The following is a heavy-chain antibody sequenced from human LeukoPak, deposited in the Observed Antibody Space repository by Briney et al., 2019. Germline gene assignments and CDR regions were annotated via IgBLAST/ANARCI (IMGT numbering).Heavy chain of an antibody. V-gene: IGHV3-21*01. D-gene: IGHD1-26*01. J-gene: IGHJ4*02. CDR1: GFTFSSYS. Sequence: PGGSLRLSCAASGFTFSSYSMNWVRQAPGKGLEWASSISSSSSYIYYADSVKGRFTISRDNAKNSLYLQMNSLRAEDTAVYYCARGQGGGSYYEYYFDYWGQGTLVTVSS. CDR2: ISSSSSYI. CDR3: ARGQGGGSYYEYYFDY.